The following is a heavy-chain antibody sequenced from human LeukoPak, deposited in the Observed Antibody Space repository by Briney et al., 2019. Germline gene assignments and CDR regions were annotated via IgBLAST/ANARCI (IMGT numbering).Heavy chain of an antibody. CDR3: ARGRVSSSTWYSTYYYYFYMDV. V-gene: IGHV4-59*01. J-gene: IGHJ6*03. CDR1: DDSITMYY. CDR2: VDHTGST. D-gene: IGHD4-11*01. Sequence: PSETLSLTCSVSDDSITMYYWTWIRQPPGKGLEWIGYVDHTGSTDFNPSLNGRVSISRDTSKNLFSLRLRSVTAADTAVYFCARGRVSSSTWYSTYYYYFYMDVWGKGTTVTVSS.